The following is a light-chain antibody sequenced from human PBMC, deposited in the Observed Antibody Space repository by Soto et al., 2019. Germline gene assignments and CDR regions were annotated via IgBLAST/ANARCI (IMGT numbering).Light chain of an antibody. V-gene: IGKV3-20*01. Sequence: EXVLTQSPGTLSLSPGERTTLSCRASQSISSSYLAWYQQKPGQAPRLLVYGASSRATGIPDRFSGSGSGTDFTLTISRLEPEDFALYYCQQYSSTFWTLGQGTKVDIK. CDR3: QQYSSTFWT. J-gene: IGKJ1*01. CDR1: QSISSSY. CDR2: GAS.